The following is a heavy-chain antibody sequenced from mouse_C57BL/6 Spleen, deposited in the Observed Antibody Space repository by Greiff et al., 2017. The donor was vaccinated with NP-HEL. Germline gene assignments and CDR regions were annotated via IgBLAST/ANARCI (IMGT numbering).Heavy chain of an antibody. J-gene: IGHJ4*01. Sequence: EVHLVESGGGLVQPGGSLSLSCAASGFTFTDYYMSWVRQPPGKALEWLGFIRNKANGYTTEYSASVKGRFTISRDNSQSILYLQMNALRAEDSATYYCARYAYGSRSYAMDYWGQGTSVTVSS. CDR1: GFTFTDYY. D-gene: IGHD1-1*01. CDR2: IRNKANGYTT. CDR3: ARYAYGSRSYAMDY. V-gene: IGHV7-3*01.